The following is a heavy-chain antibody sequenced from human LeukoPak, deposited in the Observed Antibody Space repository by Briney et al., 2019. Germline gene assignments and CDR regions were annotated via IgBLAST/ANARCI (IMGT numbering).Heavy chain of an antibody. CDR1: GYTFTGYY. V-gene: IGHV1-24*01. D-gene: IGHD2-2*01. Sequence: ASVKVSCKASGYTFTGYYMHWVRQAPGKGLEWMGGFDPEDGETIYAQKFQGRVTMTEDTSTDTAYMELSSLRSEDTAVYYCATVEGIVVVPAARRDYYYGMDVWGQGTTVTVSS. CDR2: FDPEDGET. CDR3: ATVEGIVVVPAARRDYYYGMDV. J-gene: IGHJ6*02.